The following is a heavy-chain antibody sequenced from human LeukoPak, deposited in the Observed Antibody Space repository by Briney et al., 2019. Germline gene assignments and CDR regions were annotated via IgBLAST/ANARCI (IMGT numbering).Heavy chain of an antibody. D-gene: IGHD1-14*01. V-gene: IGHV3-21*06. CDR2: IGPTGSDR. J-gene: IGHJ4*02. Sequence: NSGGSLRLSCTASGLTFSTSGFNWVRQAPGKGLEWVASIGPTGSDRYHADSIKGRFTISRDNANNFLYLQMNSLRAEDTAVYYCATETNGRPYDYWGQGTLLTVSS. CDR3: ATETNGRPYDY. CDR1: GLTFSTSG.